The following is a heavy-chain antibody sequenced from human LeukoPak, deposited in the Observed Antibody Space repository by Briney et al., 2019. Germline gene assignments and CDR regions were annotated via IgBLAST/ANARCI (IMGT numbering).Heavy chain of an antibody. CDR2: IKQDGSEK. V-gene: IGHV3-7*01. CDR1: GFTFSDYG. J-gene: IGHJ4*02. CDR3: ARWGALAGTFDY. D-gene: IGHD6-19*01. Sequence: GGSLRLSCAAAGFTFSDYGMNWVRQAPGKGLEWVANIKQDGSEKYYVDSVKGRFTMSRDNAKNSLYLQMNSLRTEDTAVYYCARWGALAGTFDYWGQGTLVTVSS.